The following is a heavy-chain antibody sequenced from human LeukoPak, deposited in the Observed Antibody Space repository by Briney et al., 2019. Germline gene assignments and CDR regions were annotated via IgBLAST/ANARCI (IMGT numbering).Heavy chain of an antibody. V-gene: IGHV3-30-3*01. CDR3: AKEGNTAMVSYYYYYGMDV. CDR1: GFTFSSYA. J-gene: IGHJ6*02. D-gene: IGHD5-18*01. CDR2: ISYDGSNK. Sequence: GGSLRLSCAASGFTFSSYAMHWVRQAPGKGLEWVAVISYDGSNKYYADSVKGRFTISRDNSKNTLYLQMNSLRAEDTAVYYGAKEGNTAMVSYYYYYGMDVWGQGTTVAASS.